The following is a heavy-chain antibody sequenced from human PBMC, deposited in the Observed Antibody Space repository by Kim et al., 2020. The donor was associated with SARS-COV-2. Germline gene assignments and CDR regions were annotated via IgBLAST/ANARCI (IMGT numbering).Heavy chain of an antibody. CDR3: ARGRVPAAKGGAIWY. J-gene: IGHJ4*02. V-gene: IGHV3-48*03. D-gene: IGHD2-2*01. Sequence: DSVKGRFTISRDNAKNSLYLQMNSLRAEDTAVYYCARGRVPAAKGGAIWYWGQGTLVTVSS.